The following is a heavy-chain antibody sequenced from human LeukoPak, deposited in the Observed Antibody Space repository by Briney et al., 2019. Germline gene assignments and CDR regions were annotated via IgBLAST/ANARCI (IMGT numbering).Heavy chain of an antibody. CDR2: ISGSGGST. D-gene: IGHD2-15*01. J-gene: IGHJ6*02. Sequence: QPGGSLRLSCAASGFTFSSYAMSWVRQAPVKALEWVSAISGSGGSTYYADSVKGRFTISRDNSKNTLYLQMNSLRAEDTAVYYCANPPVISYGLDVWGQGTTVTVSS. V-gene: IGHV3-23*01. CDR1: GFTFSSYA. CDR3: ANPPVISYGLDV.